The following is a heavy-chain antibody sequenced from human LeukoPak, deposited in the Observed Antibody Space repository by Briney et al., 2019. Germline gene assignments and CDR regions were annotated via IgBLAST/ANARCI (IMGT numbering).Heavy chain of an antibody. Sequence: SQTLSLTCTVSGCSISSGGYYWSWIRQHPGKGLEWIGYIYYSGSTYYNPSLKSRVTISVDTSKNQFSLKLSSVTAADTAVYYCARYIVGAAYFDYWGQGTLVTVSS. V-gene: IGHV4-31*03. CDR2: IYYSGST. D-gene: IGHD1-26*01. CDR1: GCSISSGGYY. J-gene: IGHJ4*02. CDR3: ARYIVGAAYFDY.